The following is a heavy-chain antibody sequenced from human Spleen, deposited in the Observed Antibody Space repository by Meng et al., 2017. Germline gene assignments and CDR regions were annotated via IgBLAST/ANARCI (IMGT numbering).Heavy chain of an antibody. J-gene: IGHJ4*02. Sequence: ASVKVSCKASGYTFSTFGISWVRQAPGQGLEWMGIINPSSGNTNYAQKFQGRVTMTGDTSISTAYMELSGLRSDDTAMYYCARDEDISAAGKLFGDYWGQGTLVTVSS. CDR1: GYTFSTFG. V-gene: IGHV1-2*02. CDR2: INPSSGNT. CDR3: ARDEDISAAGKLFGDY. D-gene: IGHD6-25*01.